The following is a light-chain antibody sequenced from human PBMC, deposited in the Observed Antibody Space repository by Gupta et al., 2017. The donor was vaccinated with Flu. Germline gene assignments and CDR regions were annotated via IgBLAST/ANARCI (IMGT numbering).Light chain of an antibody. CDR3: QQYDNLRLT. V-gene: IGKV1-33*01. CDR2: DAS. CDR1: QDISNY. Sequence: DIQMTQSPSSLSASVGDRVTMTCQASQDISNYLNWYQQKPTKAPKLLIYDASNLETGVPSRFSGSRSGTDFTFTISSLQPEDIATYYCQQYDNLRLTFGGGTKMEIK. J-gene: IGKJ4*01.